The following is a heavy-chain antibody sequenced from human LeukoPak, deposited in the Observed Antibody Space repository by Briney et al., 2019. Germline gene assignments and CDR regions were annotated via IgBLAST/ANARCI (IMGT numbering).Heavy chain of an antibody. D-gene: IGHD4-23*01. CDR1: GGSINNYY. J-gene: IGHJ3*02. CDR3: AGTSNYGGNSGDAFDI. CDR2: IYYSGST. V-gene: IGHV4-39*01. Sequence: SETLSLTCTVSGGSINNYYWGWIRQPPGKGLEWIGSIYYSGSTYYNPSLKSRVTISVDTSKNQFSLKLSSVTAADTAVYYCAGTSNYGGNSGDAFDIWGQGTMVTVSS.